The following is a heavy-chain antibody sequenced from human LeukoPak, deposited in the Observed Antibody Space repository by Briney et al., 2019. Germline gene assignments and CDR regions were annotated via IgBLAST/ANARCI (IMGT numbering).Heavy chain of an antibody. CDR1: GYSFSSYA. CDR3: ARGRWTAPTVGYSFGS. CDR2: IDPGHGRT. D-gene: IGHD2-21*02. V-gene: IGHV1-3*03. J-gene: IGHJ4*02. Sequence: ASVKVSCKASGYSFSSYAINWVRQAPGQRLEWMGWIDPGHGRTKYSQEFQGRVAITRDTSASTAYMELSSLRSEDMAVYYCARGRWTAPTVGYSFGSWGQGTLVTVSS.